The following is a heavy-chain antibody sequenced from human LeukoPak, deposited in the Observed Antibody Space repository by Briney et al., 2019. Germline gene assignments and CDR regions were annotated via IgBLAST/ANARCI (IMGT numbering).Heavy chain of an antibody. V-gene: IGHV3-11*03. CDR3: AGMYFYDSSGYH. D-gene: IGHD3-22*01. CDR2: ISPSTGYT. J-gene: IGHJ5*02. Sequence: PGGSLRLSCVASGLTFSDYYMSWIRQAPGKGLEYVAYISPSTGYTSYAASVRGRFTISRDNAKNSLNLQMNGLRAEDTAVYYCAGMYFYDSSGYHWGQGTVVTVSS. CDR1: GLTFSDYY.